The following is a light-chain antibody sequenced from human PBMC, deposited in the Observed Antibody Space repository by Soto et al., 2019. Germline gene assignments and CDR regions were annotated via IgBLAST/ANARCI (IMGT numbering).Light chain of an antibody. CDR2: GAS. CDR1: QSVSSSY. J-gene: IGKJ4*01. V-gene: IGKV3-20*01. Sequence: EIGLTQSPGTLSLSPGERATLSCRASQSVSSSYLAWYQQKPGQAPRLLIYGASSRATGIPDRFSGSGSGTGFTLTISRLEPEDFAVYYCQQYGSSPLTSGGGTKVEIK. CDR3: QQYGSSPLT.